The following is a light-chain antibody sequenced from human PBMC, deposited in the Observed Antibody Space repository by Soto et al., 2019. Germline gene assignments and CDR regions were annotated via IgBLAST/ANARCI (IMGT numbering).Light chain of an antibody. CDR3: QQYNSA. J-gene: IGKJ1*01. Sequence: DIQMTQSPSTLSASVGDRVTITCRASQSISSWLAWYQPKPGKAPKLLIYKASSLESGVPSRFSGSGSGTEFTLTISSLQPDDFATYYCQQYNSAFGQGTKVEIK. CDR2: KAS. CDR1: QSISSW. V-gene: IGKV1-5*03.